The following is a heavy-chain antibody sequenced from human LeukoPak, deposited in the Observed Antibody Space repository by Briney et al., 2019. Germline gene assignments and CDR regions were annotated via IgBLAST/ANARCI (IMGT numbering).Heavy chain of an antibody. Sequence: GGSLRLSYEASGITFSTSDMHWVRQAPGKGLEWVSVIGTAGDTYYADSVKGRFTISRENAKNSLYLQMNSLRAGDTAVYYCARGSVRVGMDVWGQGTTVTVSS. CDR3: ARGSVRVGMDV. CDR2: IGTAGDT. V-gene: IGHV3-13*01. J-gene: IGHJ6*02. D-gene: IGHD6-13*01. CDR1: GITFSTSD.